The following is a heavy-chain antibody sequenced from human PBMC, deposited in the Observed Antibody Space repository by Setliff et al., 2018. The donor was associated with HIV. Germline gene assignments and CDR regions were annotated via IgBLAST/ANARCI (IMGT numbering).Heavy chain of an antibody. CDR1: GFTFNHYA. J-gene: IGHJ4*02. CDR2: TIPMSDIP. CDR3: ARHYGPIGYFDY. D-gene: IGHD4-17*01. V-gene: IGHV1-69*10. Sequence: ASVKVSCKASGFTFNHYALSWVRQAPGQRPEWMGGTIPMSDIPNYAQNFQGRVTITADHSTTTTYMKLRSVTAADTAVYYCARHYGPIGYFDYWGQGALVTVSS.